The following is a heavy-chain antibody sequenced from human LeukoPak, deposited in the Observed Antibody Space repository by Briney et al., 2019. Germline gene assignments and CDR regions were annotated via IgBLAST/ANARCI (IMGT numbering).Heavy chain of an antibody. J-gene: IGHJ6*03. CDR2: ISSSSSYI. D-gene: IGHD2-2*01. CDR1: GFTFSSYS. Sequence: GGSLRLSCAASGFTFSSYSMNWVRQAPGKGLEWVSSISSSSSYIYYADSVKGRFTISRDNAKNSLYLQMNSLRAEDTAVYYCAKPSSLYCSSTSCYGYYYYMDVWGKGTTVTVSS. V-gene: IGHV3-21*01. CDR3: AKPSSLYCSSTSCYGYYYYMDV.